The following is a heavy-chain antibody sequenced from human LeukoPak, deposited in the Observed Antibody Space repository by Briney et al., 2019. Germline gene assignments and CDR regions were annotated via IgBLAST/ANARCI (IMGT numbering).Heavy chain of an antibody. Sequence: GGSLRLSCAASGFTFSDYYMSWIRPAPGKGLEWVSYISGSGSPIYYADSMKGRSTISRDNAKNSLYLQMNSLRADDTAVYYCARDRGAARHFDYWGQGTLVTVSS. D-gene: IGHD6-6*01. V-gene: IGHV3-11*04. CDR3: ARDRGAARHFDY. CDR1: GFTFSDYY. J-gene: IGHJ4*02. CDR2: ISGSGSPI.